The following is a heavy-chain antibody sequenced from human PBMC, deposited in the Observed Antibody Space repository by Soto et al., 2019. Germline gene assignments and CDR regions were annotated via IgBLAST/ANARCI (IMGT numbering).Heavy chain of an antibody. V-gene: IGHV4-38-2*01. J-gene: IGHJ6*02. Sequence: PSETLSLTCAVSGYSIGSAYYWGWIRQPPGKGLEWIGNIYHSVSTYYNPSLKSRVTISVDTSKNQFSLKLSSVTAADTAVYYCARACYGDFAAYYYVMDVWGQGTTLTVYS. CDR3: ARACYGDFAAYYYVMDV. CDR1: GYSIGSAYY. D-gene: IGHD4-17*01. CDR2: IYHSVST.